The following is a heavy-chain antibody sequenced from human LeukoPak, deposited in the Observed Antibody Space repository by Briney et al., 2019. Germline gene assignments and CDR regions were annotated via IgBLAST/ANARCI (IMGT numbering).Heavy chain of an antibody. V-gene: IGHV4-59*01. Sequence: SETLSLTCTVSGGSISSYYWSWIRQPTGKGLEWIGYIYYSGSTNYNPSLKSRVTISVDTSKNQFSLKLSSVTAADTAVYYCASTDGYSYGCQADYYYYYMDVWGKGTTVTVSS. CDR3: ASTDGYSYGCQADYYYYYMDV. CDR2: IYYSGST. J-gene: IGHJ6*03. CDR1: GGSISSYY. D-gene: IGHD5-18*01.